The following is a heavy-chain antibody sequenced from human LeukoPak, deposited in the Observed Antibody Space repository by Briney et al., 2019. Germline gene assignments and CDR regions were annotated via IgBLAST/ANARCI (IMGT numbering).Heavy chain of an antibody. D-gene: IGHD5-18*01. CDR2: MLNSGAT. J-gene: IGHJ4*02. CDR3: AIEYSYGYGGIFY. Sequence: SETLSLTCTVSGGSISSYYWSWIRQPAGKGLEWIGRMLNSGATTYNPSLQSRVTISIDTSKSQVSLELTSVTAADTAAYFCAIEYSYGYGGIFYWGPGTRVTVSS. CDR1: GGSISSYY. V-gene: IGHV4-4*07.